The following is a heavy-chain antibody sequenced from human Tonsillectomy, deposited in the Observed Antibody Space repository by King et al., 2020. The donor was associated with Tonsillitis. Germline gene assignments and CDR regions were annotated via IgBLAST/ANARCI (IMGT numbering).Heavy chain of an antibody. Sequence: EVQLVESGGGLVQPGGSLRLSCAASGFTFSNYVMSWVRQAPGKRLEWVSAISGSGGSTYYADSVKGRFTISRDNSKNTLYLQMNSLRAEDTAVYYCAKDGMTTVTYHYFDYWGQGTLATVSS. CDR2: ISGSGGST. CDR1: GFTFSNYV. J-gene: IGHJ4*02. CDR3: AKDGMTTVTYHYFDY. V-gene: IGHV3-23*04. D-gene: IGHD4-17*01.